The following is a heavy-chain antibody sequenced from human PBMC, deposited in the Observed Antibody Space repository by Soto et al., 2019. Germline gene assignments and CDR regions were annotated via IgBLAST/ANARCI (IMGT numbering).Heavy chain of an antibody. J-gene: IGHJ4*02. CDR2: ILSNDEK. CDR1: GISLSNARVG. CDR3: ARLIRSGYLLSVPSEMDY. D-gene: IGHD3-3*01. Sequence: QVPLKQSGPVLVKPTETLTLTCTVSGISLSNARVGVSWIRQPPGKALEWLAHILSNDEKSYNTSLKTRLTIFNDTSKSLVVLTMANMDPVDTGTYYCARLIRSGYLLSVPSEMDYWGQGALVTVSS. V-gene: IGHV2-26*01.